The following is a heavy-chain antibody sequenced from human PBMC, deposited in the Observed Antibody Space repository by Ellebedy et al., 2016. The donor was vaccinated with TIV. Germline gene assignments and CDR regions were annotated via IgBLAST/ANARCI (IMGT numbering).Heavy chain of an antibody. Sequence: GESLKISCAASGFTFSSYAMHWVRQAPGKGLEWVAVISYDGSNKYYADSVKGRFTFSRDNSKNTVYLQMNSLRAEDTAVYYCARDRQPSSSGGFDYWGQGTLVTVSS. CDR3: ARDRQPSSSGGFDY. CDR1: GFTFSSYA. J-gene: IGHJ4*02. CDR2: ISYDGSNK. D-gene: IGHD4-23*01. V-gene: IGHV3-30-3*01.